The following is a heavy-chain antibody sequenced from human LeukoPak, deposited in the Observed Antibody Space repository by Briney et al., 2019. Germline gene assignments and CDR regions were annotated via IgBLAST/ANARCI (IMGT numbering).Heavy chain of an antibody. J-gene: IGHJ3*02. CDR1: GGTFSSYA. V-gene: IGHV1-69*01. Sequence: SVKVSCKASGGTFSSYAISWVRQAPGQGLEWMGGIIPIFGTANYAQKFQGRVTITADESTSTAYMELSSLRSEDTAVYYCARDSGGPDAFDIWGQGTMVTVSS. D-gene: IGHD2-8*02. CDR2: IIPIFGTA. CDR3: ARDSGGPDAFDI.